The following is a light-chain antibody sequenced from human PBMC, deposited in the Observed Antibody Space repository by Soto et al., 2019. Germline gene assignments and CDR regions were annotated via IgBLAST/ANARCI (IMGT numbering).Light chain of an antibody. CDR3: GTWDDSLVSYV. J-gene: IGLJ1*01. Sequence: QSLLTQAPLVSAAPGQRVTISCSGSMTNIGDNYVSWYQHLPGTAPKLVVYDNDRRPSELPGRFSGSKYGTSATLVMTGLQTGDEADYYCGTWDDSLVSYVFGTGTKVTVL. V-gene: IGLV1-51*01. CDR1: MTNIGDNY. CDR2: DND.